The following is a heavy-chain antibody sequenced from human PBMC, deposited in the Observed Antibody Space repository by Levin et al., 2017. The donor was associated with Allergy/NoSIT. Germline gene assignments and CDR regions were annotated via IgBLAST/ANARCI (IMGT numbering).Heavy chain of an antibody. J-gene: IGHJ5*02. V-gene: IGHV3-23*01. CDR2: ISGSGGST. D-gene: IGHD6-19*01. CDR3: AKQNSSGWDPRVNWFDP. Sequence: GGSLRLSCAASGFTFSSYAMSWVRQAPGKGLEWVSAISGSGGSTYYADSVKGRFTISRDNSKNTLYLQMNSLRAEDTAVYYCAKQNSSGWDPRVNWFDPWGQGTLVTVSS. CDR1: GFTFSSYA.